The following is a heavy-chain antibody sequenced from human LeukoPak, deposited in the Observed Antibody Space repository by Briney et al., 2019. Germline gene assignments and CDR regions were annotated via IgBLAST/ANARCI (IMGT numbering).Heavy chain of an antibody. CDR3: ARDLTCSGGACYSGDY. CDR2: INPNSGDT. V-gene: IGHV1-2*02. Sequence: ASVTVSCKASGYTFTGYYMHWVRQAPGQGLDWMGWINPNSGDTNYAQKFQGRVTMTGDTSISTAHMELSRLRSDDTAVYCCARDLTCSGGACYSGDYWGQGTLVTVSS. CDR1: GYTFTGYY. J-gene: IGHJ4*02. D-gene: IGHD2-15*01.